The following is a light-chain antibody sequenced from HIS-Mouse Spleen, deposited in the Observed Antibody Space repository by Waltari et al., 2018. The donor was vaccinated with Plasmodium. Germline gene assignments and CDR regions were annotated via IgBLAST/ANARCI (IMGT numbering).Light chain of an antibody. Sequence: QSALTQPASVSGSPGQSLPISCTGPSSDVGGYNYVSCYQHHPGKAPKLMIYDVSNRPSGVSNRFSGYKSGNTASLTISGLQAEDEADYYCSSYTSSSTLVFGGGTKLTVL. V-gene: IGLV2-14*03. J-gene: IGLJ2*01. CDR1: SSDVGGYNY. CDR3: SSYTSSSTLV. CDR2: DVS.